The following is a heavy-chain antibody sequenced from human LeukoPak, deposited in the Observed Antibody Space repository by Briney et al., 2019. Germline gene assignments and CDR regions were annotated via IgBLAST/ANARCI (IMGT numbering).Heavy chain of an antibody. CDR2: IYYSGNT. CDR3: AKILVTGKTDY. D-gene: IGHD6-19*01. V-gene: IGHV4-59*01. J-gene: IGHJ4*02. CDR1: GGSFSGYY. Sequence: SETLSLTCAVYGGSFSGYYWSWIRQPPGKGLEWIGYIYYSGNTNYNPSLKSRVTISVDTSKNQFSLKPSSVTAADTAVYYCAKILVTGKTDYWGQGTLVTVSS.